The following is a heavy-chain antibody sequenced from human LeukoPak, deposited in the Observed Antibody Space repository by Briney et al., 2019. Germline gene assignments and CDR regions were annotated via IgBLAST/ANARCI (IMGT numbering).Heavy chain of an antibody. D-gene: IGHD6-19*01. CDR2: ISSSGSTI. J-gene: IGHJ1*01. CDR3: ARDRYSSGWYGYFQH. V-gene: IGHV3-48*03. Sequence: GGSLRLSCAASGFTFSSYEMNWVRQAPGKGLDWVSYISSSGSTIYYADSVKGRFTISRDNAKNSLYLQMNSLRAGDTAVYYCARDRYSSGWYGYFQHWGQGTLVTVSS. CDR1: GFTFSSYE.